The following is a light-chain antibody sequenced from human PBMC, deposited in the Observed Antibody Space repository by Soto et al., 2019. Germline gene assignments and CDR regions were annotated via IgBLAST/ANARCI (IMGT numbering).Light chain of an antibody. CDR3: SSYTGGNPSYV. Sequence: SVRTQPRSASGSPGQSVTISCTGTSSDVGGYDYVSWYQQHPGKAPKLMIYEVTIRPSGVSDRFSGSKSGNTASLTVSVLQAEDEADYYCSSYTGGNPSYVFGTGTKVTVL. J-gene: IGLJ1*01. CDR1: SSDVGGYDY. V-gene: IGLV2-8*01. CDR2: EVT.